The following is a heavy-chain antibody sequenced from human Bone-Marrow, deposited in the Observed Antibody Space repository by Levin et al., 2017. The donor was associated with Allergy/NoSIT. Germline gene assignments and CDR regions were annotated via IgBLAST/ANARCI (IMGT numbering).Heavy chain of an antibody. D-gene: IGHD5-12*01. CDR3: ARRIVATPTYYFDY. CDR1: GGSIRSSSAY. V-gene: IGHV4-39*01. CDR2: IYYSGKT. Sequence: SQTLSLTCPVSGGSIRSSSAYWSWIRQPPGKGLEWIASIYYSGKTYYNPSLKSRVTISVDTSKKQFSLKLSSVTAADTAVYYCARRIVATPTYYFDYWGQGTLVTVSS. J-gene: IGHJ4*02.